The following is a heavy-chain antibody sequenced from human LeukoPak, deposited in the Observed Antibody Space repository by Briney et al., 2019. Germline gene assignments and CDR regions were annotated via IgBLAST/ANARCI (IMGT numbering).Heavy chain of an antibody. Sequence: GGSLRLSCAASGFTFSSYAMSWVRQAPGKGLEWVSAISGSGGSTYYADSVKGRFTISRDNSKNTLYLQMNSLRAEDTAVYYCAKDFIGGGTMIVVVISNGGAFDIWGQGTMVTVSS. D-gene: IGHD3-22*01. V-gene: IGHV3-23*01. CDR2: ISGSGGST. CDR1: GFTFSSYA. CDR3: AKDFIGGGTMIVVVISNGGAFDI. J-gene: IGHJ3*02.